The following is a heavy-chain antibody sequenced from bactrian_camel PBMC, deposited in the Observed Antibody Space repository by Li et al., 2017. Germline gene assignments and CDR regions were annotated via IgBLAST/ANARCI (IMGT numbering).Heavy chain of an antibody. CDR3: AARHKHSTYCRGKYPLRPGENF. CDR1: GYTYDTYC. CDR2: IANDGTT. Sequence: QVQLVESGGESVQAGGSLRLSCAARGYTYDTYCMGWFRRPPGKEREGVASIANDGTTSYADSVKGRFTISKDNFKNVLYLHMNELKPEDTATYYCAARHKHSTYCRGKYPLRPGENFLGPGTQVTVS. J-gene: IGHJ4*01. V-gene: IGHV3S53*01. D-gene: IGHD7*01.